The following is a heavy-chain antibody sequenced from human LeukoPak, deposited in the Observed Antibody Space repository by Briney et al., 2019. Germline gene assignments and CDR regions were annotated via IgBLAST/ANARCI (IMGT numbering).Heavy chain of an antibody. D-gene: IGHD3-3*01. CDR2: ISGSGGST. CDR1: GFTFSSYV. Sequence: GGSLRLSCAASGFTFSSYVMSWVRQAPGKGLEWVSAISGSGGSTYYADSVKGRFTISRDNSKNTLYLQMNSLRAEDTAVYYCAGGITIFGVVATAAFDIWGQGTMVTVSS. CDR3: AGGITIFGVVATAAFDI. V-gene: IGHV3-23*01. J-gene: IGHJ3*02.